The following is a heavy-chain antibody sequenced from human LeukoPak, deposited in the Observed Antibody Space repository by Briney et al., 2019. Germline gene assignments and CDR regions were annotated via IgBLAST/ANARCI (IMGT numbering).Heavy chain of an antibody. CDR3: ATNPRYCSSTSCYFP. D-gene: IGHD2-2*01. J-gene: IGHJ5*02. V-gene: IGHV1-69-2*01. Sequence: ATVKIPCKFRGYTFTDYYMHWVQQAPGKGLEWMGLVDPEDGETIYAEKLQGRVTITADTSTDTAYMELSSLRSEDTAVYYCATNPRYCSSTSCYFPWGQGTLVTVSS. CDR2: VDPEDGET. CDR1: GYTFTDYY.